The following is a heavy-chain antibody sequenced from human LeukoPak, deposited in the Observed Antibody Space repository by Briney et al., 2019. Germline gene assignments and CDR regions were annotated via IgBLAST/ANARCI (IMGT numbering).Heavy chain of an antibody. CDR1: ADSISNFW. CDR2: IHTSGGN. CDR3: ARFPSFYDLSGAANAFDI. D-gene: IGHD2-15*01. Sequence: SETLSLTCTVSADSISNFWWNWIRLPAGKGLEWIGHIHTSGGNNYNPSLRSRVTMSLDTSKNQFSLQLTSVTAADTAVYYCARFPSFYDLSGAANAFDIWGQGTMVIVSS. J-gene: IGHJ3*02. V-gene: IGHV4-4*07.